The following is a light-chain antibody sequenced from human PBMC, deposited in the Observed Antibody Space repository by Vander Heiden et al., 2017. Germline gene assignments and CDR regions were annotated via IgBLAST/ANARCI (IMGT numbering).Light chain of an antibody. J-gene: IGKJ1*01. CDR2: KAS. CDR3: QQYNSYET. V-gene: IGKV1-5*03. CDR1: QSISSW. Sequence: DIQMTQSLSTLFASVGDRVTITCRASQSISSWLAWYQQKPGKAPKLLIYKASSLESGVPSRFSGSGSGTEFTLTISSLQPDDFATYYCQQYNSYETFGQGTKVEIK.